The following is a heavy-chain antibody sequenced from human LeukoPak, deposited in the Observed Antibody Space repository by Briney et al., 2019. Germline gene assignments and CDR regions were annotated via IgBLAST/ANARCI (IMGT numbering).Heavy chain of an antibody. Sequence: SETLSLTFTVSGGSISSSSYYWGWIRQPPGKGLEWIGSIYYSGSTYYNSSLKSRVTISVDTSKNQFSLKLSSVTAADTAVYYCVRLARDGGIDYWGQGTLVTVSS. CDR3: VRLARDGGIDY. J-gene: IGHJ4*02. CDR2: IYYSGST. CDR1: GGSISSSSYY. D-gene: IGHD4-23*01. V-gene: IGHV4-39*01.